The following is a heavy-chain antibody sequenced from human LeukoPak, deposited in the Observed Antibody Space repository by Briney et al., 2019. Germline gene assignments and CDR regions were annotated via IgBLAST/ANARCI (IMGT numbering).Heavy chain of an antibody. CDR3: ARENYDFWSGYPHNWFDP. CDR1: GFTVSSNY. V-gene: IGHV3-53*01. J-gene: IGHJ5*02. CDR2: IYSGGST. Sequence: GGSLRLSCAASGFTVSSNYMSWVRQAPGKGLEWVSVIYSGGSTYYADSVKGRFTISRDNSKNTLYLQMNSLRAEDTAVYYCARENYDFWSGYPHNWFDPWGQGTPVTVSS. D-gene: IGHD3-3*01.